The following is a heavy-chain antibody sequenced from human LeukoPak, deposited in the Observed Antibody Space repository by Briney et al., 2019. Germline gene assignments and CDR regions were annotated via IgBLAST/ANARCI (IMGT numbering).Heavy chain of an antibody. CDR1: GYSFTDY. CDR3: ARADRLDGGPYLIGP. Sequence: ASVKVYCKTSGYSFTDYMHWVRQAPGQGLEWMGWINPNSGGTSSAQKFQGRVTMTRDTSITTVYMEVSWLTSDDTAIYYCARADRLDGGPYLIGPWGQGTLVTVSS. CDR2: INPNSGGT. D-gene: IGHD2-21*01. V-gene: IGHV1-2*02. J-gene: IGHJ5*02.